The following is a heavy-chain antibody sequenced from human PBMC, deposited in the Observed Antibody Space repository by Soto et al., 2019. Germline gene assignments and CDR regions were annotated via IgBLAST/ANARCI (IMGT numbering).Heavy chain of an antibody. CDR2: IYVTGAV. V-gene: IGHV4-31*03. J-gene: IGHJ5*02. D-gene: IGHD2-21*01. CDR3: ARLRIATNNYKWFDP. CDR1: VAARNTGNYY. Sequence: TLSLTCSVPVAARNTGNYYWSWILQVPGKGLEWIGHIYVTGAVDYNPSLRDRITISQDTSERQFSLNLRLVTAADTAVYYCARLRIATNNYKWFDPWGQGTLVTVSS.